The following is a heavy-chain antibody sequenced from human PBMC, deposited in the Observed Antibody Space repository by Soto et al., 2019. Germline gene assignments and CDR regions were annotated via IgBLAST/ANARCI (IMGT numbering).Heavy chain of an antibody. Sequence: QVQLQQWGAGLLKPSKTLSLTCAVYGGSFSGYYWSWIRQPPGKGLEWIGEINHSGSTNYNPSLKSRVTISVDTSKNQFSLKLSSVTAADTAVYYCASSSYCSSTSCYGRRYYYYYGMDVWGQGTTVTVSS. CDR1: GGSFSGYY. J-gene: IGHJ6*02. CDR3: ASSSYCSSTSCYGRRYYYYYGMDV. CDR2: INHSGST. D-gene: IGHD2-2*01. V-gene: IGHV4-34*01.